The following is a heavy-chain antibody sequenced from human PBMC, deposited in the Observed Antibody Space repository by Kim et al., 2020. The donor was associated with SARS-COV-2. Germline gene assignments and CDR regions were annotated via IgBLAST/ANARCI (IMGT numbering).Heavy chain of an antibody. J-gene: IGHJ4*02. Sequence: SVKVSCKASGGTFSSYAISWVRQAPGQGLEWMGRIIPILGIANYAQKFQGRVTITADKSTSTAYMELSSLRSEDTAVYYCAIDGLGTGVNFDYWGQGTLVTVSS. D-gene: IGHD3-10*01. CDR3: AIDGLGTGVNFDY. CDR1: GGTFSSYA. CDR2: IIPILGIA. V-gene: IGHV1-69*04.